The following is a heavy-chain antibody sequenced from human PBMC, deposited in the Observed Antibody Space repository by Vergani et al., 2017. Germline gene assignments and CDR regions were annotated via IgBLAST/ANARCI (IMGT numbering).Heavy chain of an antibody. V-gene: IGHV3-9*01. CDR1: GITFDDYA. D-gene: IGHD2-2*02. J-gene: IGHJ4*02. CDR3: AKSGGYCSSTSCYTSYYFDY. CDR2: ISWNSGSI. Sequence: EVQLVESGGGLVQPGRSLRLSCAASGITFDDYAMHWVRQAPGKGLEWVSGISWNSGSIGYADSVKGRFTISRDNAKNSLYLQMNSLRAEDTALYYCAKSGGYCSSTSCYTSYYFDYWGQGTLVTVS.